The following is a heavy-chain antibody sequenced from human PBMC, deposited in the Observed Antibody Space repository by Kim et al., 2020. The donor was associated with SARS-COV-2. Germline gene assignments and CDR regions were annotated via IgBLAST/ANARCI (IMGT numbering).Heavy chain of an antibody. CDR2: IDPSDSYT. V-gene: IGHV5-10-1*01. CDR1: GYSFTSYW. D-gene: IGHD6-13*01. CDR3: ATSPSGSWDQPPTLLG. J-gene: IGHJ4*02. Sequence: GESLKISCKGSGYSFTSYWISWVRQMPGKGLEWMGRIDPSDSYTNYSPSFQGHVTISADKSISTAYLQWSSLKASDTAMYYCATSPSGSWDQPPTLLGWGQGALVTVSS.